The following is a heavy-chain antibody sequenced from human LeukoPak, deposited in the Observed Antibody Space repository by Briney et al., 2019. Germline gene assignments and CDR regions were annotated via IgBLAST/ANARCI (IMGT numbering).Heavy chain of an antibody. J-gene: IGHJ4*02. D-gene: IGHD1-26*01. Sequence: PSETLSLTCTVSGGSISSYYWSWIRQPPGKGLEWIGYIYYSGSTNYNPSLKSRVTISVDTSKNQFSLKLSSVTAADTAVYYCARGSMADIVGATTVDYWGQETLVTVSS. V-gene: IGHV4-59*01. CDR3: ARGSMADIVGATTVDY. CDR2: IYYSGST. CDR1: GGSISSYY.